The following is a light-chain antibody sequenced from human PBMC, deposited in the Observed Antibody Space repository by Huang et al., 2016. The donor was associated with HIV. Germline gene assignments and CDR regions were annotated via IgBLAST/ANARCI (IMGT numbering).Light chain of an antibody. J-gene: IGKJ4*01. V-gene: IGKV3-11*01. CDR2: DTS. CDR1: QTVGTY. Sequence: DIVLTQSPATLSMSPGARATLSCRASQTVGTYLTWYQQRTGHPPRLLIFDTSNRASCIPARFSGSVSGTDFTLSISNLQPEDFVTYYCQQRSAWPPTFGGGTKVEV. CDR3: QQRSAWPPT.